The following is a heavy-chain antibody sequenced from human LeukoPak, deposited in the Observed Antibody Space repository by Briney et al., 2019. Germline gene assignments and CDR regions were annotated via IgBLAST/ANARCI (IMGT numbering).Heavy chain of an antibody. CDR3: ARVATMIVVDI. V-gene: IGHV4-59*01. Sequence: SETLSLTCTVSGGSISSYYWSWIRHPPGKGLEWIGYIYYSGSTNYNPSLKSRVTISVDTSKNQFSLKLSSVTAADTAVYYCARVATMIVVDIWGQGTMVTVSS. D-gene: IGHD3-22*01. CDR2: IYYSGST. CDR1: GGSISSYY. J-gene: IGHJ3*02.